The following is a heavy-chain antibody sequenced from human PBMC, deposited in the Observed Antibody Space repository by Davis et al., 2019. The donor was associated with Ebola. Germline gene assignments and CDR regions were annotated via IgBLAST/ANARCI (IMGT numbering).Heavy chain of an antibody. D-gene: IGHD5-24*01. CDR2: IYSSGNT. J-gene: IGHJ6*02. CDR3: ARDWGRRDGYNVYGMDV. CDR1: GDSISGHS. Sequence: PSQTLSPTCTVSGDSISGHSWTCIRQLPGHGLEWIGYIYSSGNTKYSTSLRSRATISMATSKTQFTLNLTSVTAADTAVYYGARDWGRRDGYNVYGMDVWGRGTTVTVSS. V-gene: IGHV4-59*11.